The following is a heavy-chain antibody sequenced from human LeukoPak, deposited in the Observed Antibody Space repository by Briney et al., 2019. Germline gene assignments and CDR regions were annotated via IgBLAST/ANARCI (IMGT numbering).Heavy chain of an antibody. CDR3: ARDMSGTYSFGY. CDR1: GFTLFWHV. D-gene: IGHD1-26*01. Sequence: GGSLRLSCSASGFTLFWHVMHWVRQAPGKPLEYVSFIHHNGDITSYADSVRGGFTVSRDNSKNTLFLDLTSLRTDDTAVYYCARDMSGTYSFGYWGQGTLVTVSS. V-gene: IGHV3-64D*06. CDR2: IHHNGDIT. J-gene: IGHJ4*02.